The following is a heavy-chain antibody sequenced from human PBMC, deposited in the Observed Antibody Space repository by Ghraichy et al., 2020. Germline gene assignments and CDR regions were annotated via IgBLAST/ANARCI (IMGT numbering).Heavy chain of an antibody. D-gene: IGHD5-24*01. J-gene: IGHJ3*02. Sequence: GGSLRLSCAASGFTVSGNSMSWVRQAPGKGLEWVSIIYSSGSTYYADSVKGRFTISRDNSKNTLYLQMNSLRAEDTAVYYCARDRPKGATIFPNSPLVAFDIWGQGKMVTVSS. V-gene: IGHV3-53*01. CDR3: ARDRPKGATIFPNSPLVAFDI. CDR1: GFTVSGNS. CDR2: IYSSGST.